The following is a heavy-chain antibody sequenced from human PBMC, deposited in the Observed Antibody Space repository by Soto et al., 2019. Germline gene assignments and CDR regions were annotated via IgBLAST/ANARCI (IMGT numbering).Heavy chain of an antibody. D-gene: IGHD6-19*01. CDR1: GYTFTSYG. CDR3: ARDEYSSGWAGEYYYYGMDV. V-gene: IGHV1-18*01. Sequence: ASVKVSCKASGYTFTSYGISWVQQAPGQGLEWMGWISAYNGNTNYAQKLQGRVTMTTDTSTSTAYMELRSLRSDDTAVYYCARDEYSSGWAGEYYYYGMDVWGQGTTVTVSS. CDR2: ISAYNGNT. J-gene: IGHJ6*02.